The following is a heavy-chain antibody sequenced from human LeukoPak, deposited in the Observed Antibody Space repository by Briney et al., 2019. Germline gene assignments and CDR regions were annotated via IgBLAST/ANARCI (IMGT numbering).Heavy chain of an antibody. Sequence: ASVKVSCKASGYTFTSYYMHWVRQAPGQGLEWMGINNPSGGSTSYAQKFQGRVTMTRDTSTSTVYMELSSLRSEDTAVYYCARDLDFWSGYPKNWFDPWGQGTLVTVSS. CDR1: GYTFTSYY. V-gene: IGHV1-46*01. J-gene: IGHJ5*02. D-gene: IGHD3-3*01. CDR2: NNPSGGST. CDR3: ARDLDFWSGYPKNWFDP.